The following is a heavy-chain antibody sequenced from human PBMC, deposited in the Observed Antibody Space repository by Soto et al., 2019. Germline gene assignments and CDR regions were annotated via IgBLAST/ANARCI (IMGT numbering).Heavy chain of an antibody. CDR1: GVTFSSYW. Sequence: EVQLVESGGGLVQPWVSLRLSCAASGVTFSSYWMYWVRQAPGKGLVWVSRTNSDGSDTTYADSVKGRFTISRDNATNTLYLQMNSLRAEDTAVYYCARDGGGSLFDYWGQGTMVTVSS. D-gene: IGHD3-16*01. J-gene: IGHJ4*02. CDR2: TNSDGSDT. V-gene: IGHV3-74*01. CDR3: ARDGGGSLFDY.